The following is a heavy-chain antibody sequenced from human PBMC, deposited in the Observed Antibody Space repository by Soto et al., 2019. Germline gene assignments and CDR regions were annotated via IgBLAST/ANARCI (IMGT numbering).Heavy chain of an antibody. CDR1: VTSIRSYF. Sequence: LXLTCTASVTSIRSYFWSWIRQRAWKGLEWIGRIYTSGSTNYNPSLKSRVTMSVDTSKNQFSLKLRSVTAADTAVYYCARDSVRMYVFWSGVLFDPWGQGALVTVSS. J-gene: IGHJ5*02. V-gene: IGHV4-4*07. CDR3: ARDSVRMYVFWSGVLFDP. CDR2: IYTSGST. D-gene: IGHD3-3*01.